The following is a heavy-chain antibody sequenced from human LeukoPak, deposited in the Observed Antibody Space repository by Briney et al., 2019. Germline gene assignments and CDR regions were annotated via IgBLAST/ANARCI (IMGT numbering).Heavy chain of an antibody. CDR1: GFTFSSYS. CDR3: ARVLLGYYFDS. CDR2: ISSSSSTI. V-gene: IGHV3-48*02. D-gene: IGHD3-10*01. J-gene: IGHJ4*02. Sequence: GGSLRLSCAASGFTFSSYSVNWVRQAPGKGRGGVSYISSSSSTISYADSVKRRLTISRDNAKNSLYLQMNRRRQEDTAVYYCARVLLGYYFDSWGPGNPVTASS.